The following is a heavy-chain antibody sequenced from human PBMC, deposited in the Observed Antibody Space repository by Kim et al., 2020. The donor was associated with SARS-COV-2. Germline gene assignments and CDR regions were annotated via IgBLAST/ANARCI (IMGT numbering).Heavy chain of an antibody. CDR1: GYSFTSYW. J-gene: IGHJ2*01. CDR3: ARHIRGTYCSSTSCSRRSWYFDL. CDR2: IYPGDSDT. D-gene: IGHD2-2*01. Sequence: GESLKISCKGSGYSFTSYWIGWVRQMPGKGLEWMGIIYPGDSDTRYSPSFQGQVTISADKSISTAYLQWSSLKASDTAMYYCARHIRGTYCSSTSCSRRSWYFDLWGRGTLVTVSS. V-gene: IGHV5-51*01.